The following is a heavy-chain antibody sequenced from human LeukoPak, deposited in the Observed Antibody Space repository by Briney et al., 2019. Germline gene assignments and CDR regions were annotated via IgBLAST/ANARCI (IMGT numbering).Heavy chain of an antibody. V-gene: IGHV4-61*08. Sequence: SETLSLTCTVSGGSISSGDYYWSWIRQPPGKGLEWIGYIYYSGSTYYNPSLKSRVTISVDTSKNQFSLKLSSVTAADTAVYYCARMGVGRITMVRGVIRWFDPWGQGTLVTVSS. CDR1: GGSISSGDYY. CDR3: ARMGVGRITMVRGVIRWFDP. CDR2: IYYSGST. J-gene: IGHJ5*02. D-gene: IGHD3-10*01.